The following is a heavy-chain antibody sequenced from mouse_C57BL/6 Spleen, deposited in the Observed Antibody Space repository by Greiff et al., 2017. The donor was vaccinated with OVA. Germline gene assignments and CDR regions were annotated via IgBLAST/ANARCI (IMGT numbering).Heavy chain of an antibody. CDR3: ARWGGSSWFAY. V-gene: IGHV1-63*01. CDR1: GYTFTNYW. CDR2: IYPGGGYT. Sequence: QVQLQQSGAELVRPGTSVTMSCKASGYTFTNYWIGWAKQRPGHGLEWIGDIYPGGGYTNYNEKFKGKATLTADKSSSTAYMQFSSLTSEDSAIYYCARWGGSSWFAYWGQGTLVTVSA. J-gene: IGHJ3*01.